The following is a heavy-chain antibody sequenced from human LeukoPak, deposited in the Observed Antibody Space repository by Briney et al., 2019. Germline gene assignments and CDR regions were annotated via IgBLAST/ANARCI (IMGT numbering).Heavy chain of an antibody. CDR2: INPSGGST. J-gene: IGHJ6*02. V-gene: IGHV1-46*01. Sequence: ASVKVSCKASGYTFTSYYMHWVRQAPGQGLEWMGIINPSGGSTSYAQKFQGRVTMTRDTSTSTVYMELSSLRSEDTAAYYCARTGYIAAAGTYYGMDVWGQGTTVTVSS. D-gene: IGHD6-13*01. CDR1: GYTFTSYY. CDR3: ARTGYIAAAGTYYGMDV.